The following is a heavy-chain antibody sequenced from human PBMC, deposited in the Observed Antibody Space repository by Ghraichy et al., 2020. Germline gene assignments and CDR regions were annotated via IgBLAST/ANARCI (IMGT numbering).Heavy chain of an antibody. J-gene: IGHJ4*02. CDR1: GFTFSSYA. D-gene: IGHD3-22*01. V-gene: IGHV3-33*01. Sequence: GGSLRLSCAASGFTFSSYAMHWVRQAPGKGLEWVAVIWYDGNYKYYVDSVKGRFTISRDNSKNTLYLQMNSLGAEDTAVYYCARGRVFDTSGYSFDYWGQGILVTVSS. CDR3: ARGRVFDTSGYSFDY. CDR2: IWYDGNYK.